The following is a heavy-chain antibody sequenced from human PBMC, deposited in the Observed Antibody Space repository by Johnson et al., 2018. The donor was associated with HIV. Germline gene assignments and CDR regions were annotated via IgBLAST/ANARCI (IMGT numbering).Heavy chain of an antibody. Sequence: VLLVESGGGLIQPGGSLRLSCAASGFTVSSNYMSWVRQAPGKGLEWVSVIYSGGSTYYTRSVKGRFTISRDNSKNMLFLQINSLRVEDTAVYYCARVRVGAFDIWGQGTMVTVSS. J-gene: IGHJ3*02. CDR2: IYSGGST. D-gene: IGHD1-26*01. CDR1: GFTVSSNY. CDR3: ARVRVGAFDI. V-gene: IGHV3-53*01.